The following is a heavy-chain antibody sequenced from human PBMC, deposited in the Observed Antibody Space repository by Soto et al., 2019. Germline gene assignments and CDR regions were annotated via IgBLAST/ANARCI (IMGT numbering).Heavy chain of an antibody. J-gene: IGHJ5*02. CDR3: ARVPRYTSYIVEVPAVIFEDWFVP. CDR1: GYTFSTYA. CDR2: IHAGNGDT. Sequence: QVQLVQSGAEVKKPGASVKVSCKASGYTFSTYAVQWVRQAPGQSLEWIGWIHAGNGDTKYSQKFHDRVTITRDTSASTTYMELRSLRSEDTAVYYCARVPRYTSYIVEVPAVIFEDWFVPWGQGTLVTVSS. D-gene: IGHD2-2*01. V-gene: IGHV1-3*01.